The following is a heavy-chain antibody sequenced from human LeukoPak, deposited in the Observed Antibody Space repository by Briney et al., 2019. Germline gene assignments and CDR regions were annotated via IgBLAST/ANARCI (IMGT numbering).Heavy chain of an antibody. CDR2: INHSGTT. Sequence: PSETLSLTCAVYGGSFSSYYWSWIRQSPGKGLEWIGEINHSGTTKYNPSLKSRVTISVDTPQNQFSLRLSSVTAADTAVYCCTRNNWFDPWGQGTLVTVSS. CDR3: TRNNWFDP. V-gene: IGHV4-34*01. J-gene: IGHJ5*02. CDR1: GGSFSSYY.